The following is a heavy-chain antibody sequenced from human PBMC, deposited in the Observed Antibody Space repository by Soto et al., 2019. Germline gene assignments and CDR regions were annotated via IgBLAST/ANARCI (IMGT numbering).Heavy chain of an antibody. CDR2: LSGSGRLT. Sequence: ELQLLESGGRLVPPGESLSLSCAASGFTFSDYAMSWVRQAPGKGLEWGSRLSGSGRLTYYAESVRGRFTISRDNAKKTLFLQMSRLRYEDTAVYYCAKDLGLVPATRGQGTLVTVSS. J-gene: IGHJ4*02. D-gene: IGHD2-21*02. CDR3: AKDLGLVPAT. CDR1: GFTFSDYA. V-gene: IGHV3-23*01.